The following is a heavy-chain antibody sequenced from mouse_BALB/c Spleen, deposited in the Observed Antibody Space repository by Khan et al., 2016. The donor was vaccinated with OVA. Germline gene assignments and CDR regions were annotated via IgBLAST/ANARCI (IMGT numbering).Heavy chain of an antibody. J-gene: IGHJ3*01. CDR1: GYSITSGYF. CDR2: IRYDGDS. V-gene: IGHV3-6*02. D-gene: IGHD3-1*01. CDR3: ARGGSSGPAWFTS. Sequence: EVKLLESGPGLVKPSQSLSLTCSVTGYSITSGYFWNWIRQFPGNKLEWMGYIRYDGDSNYNPSLKNRISITRDTSKNQFFLRLNSVTPEDTATYYCARGGSSGPAWFTSWGQGTLLTVSA.